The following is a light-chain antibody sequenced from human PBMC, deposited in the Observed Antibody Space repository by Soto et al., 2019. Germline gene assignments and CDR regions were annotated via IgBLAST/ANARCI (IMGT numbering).Light chain of an antibody. CDR1: QSVSNVY. CDR3: QQSGSSPRT. V-gene: IGKV3-20*01. J-gene: IGKJ2*01. Sequence: EIALTQSPGTLSLSPGERATLSCRASQSVSNVYLAWYQQKPGQAPRLLIYDTSNRATGIPDRFSGSGSGTDFTLTISRLEPEDFPVYYCQQSGSSPRTFGQGTKLEIK. CDR2: DTS.